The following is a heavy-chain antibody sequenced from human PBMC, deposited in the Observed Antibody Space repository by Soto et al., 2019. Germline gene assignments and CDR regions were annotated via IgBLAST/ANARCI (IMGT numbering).Heavy chain of an antibody. D-gene: IGHD5-18*01. CDR1: GGSISSYY. V-gene: IGHV4-59*01. Sequence: ASETLSLTCTVSGGSISSYYWSWIRQPPGKGLEWIGYIYYSGSTNYNPSLKSRVTISVDTFKNQFSLKLSSVTAADTAVYYCARDMDTAMFDWGQGTLVTVSS. J-gene: IGHJ4*02. CDR3: ARDMDTAMFD. CDR2: IYYSGST.